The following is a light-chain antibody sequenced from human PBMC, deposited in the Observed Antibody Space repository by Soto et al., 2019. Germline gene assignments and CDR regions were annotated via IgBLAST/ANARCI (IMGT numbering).Light chain of an antibody. V-gene: IGKV3-15*01. Sequence: EIVMTQSPASLSVSPGERVTLSCRASQSVRSELARYQQKSGRTPRLLIYGASTRATGIPARFSGSGYGTEFTITINNLQSEDFAVYYCQQYEQWPPLTFGGGTKVEIK. CDR2: GAS. CDR1: QSVRSE. J-gene: IGKJ4*01. CDR3: QQYEQWPPLT.